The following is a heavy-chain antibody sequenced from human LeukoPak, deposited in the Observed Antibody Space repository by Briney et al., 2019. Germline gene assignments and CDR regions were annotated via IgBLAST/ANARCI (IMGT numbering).Heavy chain of an antibody. CDR3: ARRSSGSPPYYFGY. CDR1: GFVVSSNY. J-gene: IGHJ4*02. CDR2: INSDGSST. Sequence: GGSLRLSCAASGFVVSSNYMNWVRQAPGKGLVWVSRINSDGSSTSYADSVKGRFTISRDNAKNTLYLQMNSLRAEDTAVYYCARRSSGSPPYYFGYWGQGTLVTVSS. D-gene: IGHD1-26*01. V-gene: IGHV3-74*01.